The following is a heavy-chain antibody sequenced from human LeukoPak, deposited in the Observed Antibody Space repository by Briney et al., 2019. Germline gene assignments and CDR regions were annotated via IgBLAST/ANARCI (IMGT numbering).Heavy chain of an antibody. V-gene: IGHV3-30*18. J-gene: IGHJ4*02. D-gene: IGHD6-13*01. CDR2: ISYDGSNK. CDR3: AKDTRSSSWYGHYYFDY. Sequence: GGSLRLSCAASGFTFSSYGMHWVRQAPGKGLEWVAVISYDGSNKYYADSVKGRFTISRDNSKNTLYLQMNSLRAEDTAVYYCAKDTRSSSWYGHYYFDYWGQGTLVTVSS. CDR1: GFTFSSYG.